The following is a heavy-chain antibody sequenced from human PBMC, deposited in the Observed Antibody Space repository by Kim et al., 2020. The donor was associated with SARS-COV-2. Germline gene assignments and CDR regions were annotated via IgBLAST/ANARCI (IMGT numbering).Heavy chain of an antibody. CDR1: GFSISNTY. V-gene: IGHV3-53*01. CDR2: IYSGGSK. J-gene: IGHJ4*02. D-gene: IGHD1-26*01. CDR3: ARDEGGELPTFDY. Sequence: GGSLRLSCAASGFSISNTYMSWVRQAPGKGLEWVSVIYSGGSKYYTDSVTARFTISRDSSKNTLYLQMNSLRAEDTAMYYCARDEGGELPTFDYWGQGTL.